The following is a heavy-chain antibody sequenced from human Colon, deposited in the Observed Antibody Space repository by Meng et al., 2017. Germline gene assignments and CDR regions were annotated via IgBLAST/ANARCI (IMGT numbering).Heavy chain of an antibody. CDR2: INHSGST. CDR1: GGSFSGYD. J-gene: IGHJ5*02. CDR3: ARGRYSGYLP. V-gene: IGHV4-34*01. Sequence: QVQLRQGGQESLKPSESLSLTGAVFGGSFSGYDWSWIRQPPGKGLEWIGEINHSGSTNYNPSLKSRVTISVDTSKNQFSLKLSSVTAADTAVYYCARGRYSGYLPWGQGTLVTVSS. D-gene: IGHD5-12*01.